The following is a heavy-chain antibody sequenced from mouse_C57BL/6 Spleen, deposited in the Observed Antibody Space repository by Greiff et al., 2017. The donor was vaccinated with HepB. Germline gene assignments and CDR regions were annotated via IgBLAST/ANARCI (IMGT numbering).Heavy chain of an antibody. V-gene: IGHV1-22*01. CDR3: ARDGSSGYWFAY. CDR1: GYTFTDYN. J-gene: IGHJ3*01. D-gene: IGHD3-2*02. CDR2: INPNNGGT. Sequence: EVKLMESGPELVKPGASVKMSCKASGYTFTDYNMHWVKQSHGKSLEWIGYINPNNGGTSYNQKFKGKATLTVNKSSSTAYMELRSLTSEDSAVYYCARDGSSGYWFAYWGQGTLVTVSA.